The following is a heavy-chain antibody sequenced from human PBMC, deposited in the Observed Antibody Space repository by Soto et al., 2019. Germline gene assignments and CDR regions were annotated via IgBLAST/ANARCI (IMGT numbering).Heavy chain of an antibody. D-gene: IGHD3-10*01. Sequence: LRLSCAASGFTFRSYGMTFSSYVIPSVRQAPGKVLEWISNISANGDSTYYPGSVNGPFAISRYKSKNTLFLQMSSQRAGDTALYYCAKFREYYQGSGSRTYYCYGMDVWGQGTTVTVSS. J-gene: IGHJ6*02. V-gene: IGHV3-23*01. CDR2: ISANGDST. CDR3: AKFREYYQGSGSRTYYCYGMDV. CDR1: GFTFRSYGMTFSSYV.